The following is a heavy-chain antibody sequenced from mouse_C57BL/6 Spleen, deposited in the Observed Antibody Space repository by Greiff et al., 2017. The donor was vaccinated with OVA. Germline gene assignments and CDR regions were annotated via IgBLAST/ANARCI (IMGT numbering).Heavy chain of an antibody. CDR3: ARSFYGSSFDD. D-gene: IGHD1-1*01. CDR2: IYPSDSET. V-gene: IGHV1-61*01. Sequence: QVQLQQPGAELVRPGSSVKLSCKASGYTFTSYWMDWVKQRPGQGLEWIGNIYPSDSETHYNQKFKDKATLTVDKSSSTDYMQLSSLTSEDSAVYYCARSFYGSSFDDWGQGTTLTVSS. CDR1: GYTFTSYW. J-gene: IGHJ2*01.